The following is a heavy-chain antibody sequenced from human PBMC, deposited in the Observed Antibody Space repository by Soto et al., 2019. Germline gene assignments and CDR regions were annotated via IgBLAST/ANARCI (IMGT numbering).Heavy chain of an antibody. CDR1: GGSISSGDYY. CDR2: IYYSGST. Sequence: QVQLQESGPGLVKPSQTLSLTCTVSGGSISSGDYYWSWIRQPPGKGLEWIGYIYYSGSTYYNPSLKRRVTHSVDTSKNQFALNLSSVTAADTAVYYCARDRGGYDSAYGMDVWGQGTTVTVSS. CDR3: ARDRGGYDSAYGMDV. D-gene: IGHD5-12*01. J-gene: IGHJ6*02. V-gene: IGHV4-30-4*01.